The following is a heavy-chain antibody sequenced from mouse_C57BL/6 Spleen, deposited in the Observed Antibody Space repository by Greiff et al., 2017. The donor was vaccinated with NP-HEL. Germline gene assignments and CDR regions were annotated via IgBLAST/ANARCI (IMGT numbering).Heavy chain of an antibody. CDR3: ARDELGRFAY. CDR1: GFTFSDFY. D-gene: IGHD4-1*01. Sequence: EVHLVESGGGLVQSGRSLRLSCATSGFTFSDFYMEWVRQAPGKGLEWIAASRNKANDYTTEYSASVKGRFIVSRDTSQSILYRQMNALRAEDTAIYYCARDELGRFAYWGQGTLVTVSA. J-gene: IGHJ3*01. V-gene: IGHV7-1*01. CDR2: SRNKANDYTT.